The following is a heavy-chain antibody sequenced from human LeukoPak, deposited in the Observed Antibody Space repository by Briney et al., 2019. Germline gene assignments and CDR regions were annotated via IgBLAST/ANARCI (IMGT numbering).Heavy chain of an antibody. CDR2: INPSGGST. V-gene: IGHV1-46*01. D-gene: IGHD6-13*01. CDR1: GYTFTGYY. CDR3: ARLSWLSSSWLEFDY. Sequence: ASVKVSCKASGYTFTGYYMHWVRQAPGQGLEWMGIINPSGGSTSYAQKFRGRVTMTRDTSTSTVYMELSSLRSEDTAVYYCARLSWLSSSWLEFDYWGQGTLVTVSS. J-gene: IGHJ4*02.